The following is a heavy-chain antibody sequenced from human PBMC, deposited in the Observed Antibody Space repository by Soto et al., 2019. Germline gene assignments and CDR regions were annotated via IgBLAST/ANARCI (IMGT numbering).Heavy chain of an antibody. J-gene: IGHJ4*02. Sequence: QLQLQESGPGLVKPSETLSLTCTVSGGSISSSSYYWGWIRQPPGKGLEWIGSIYYSGSTYYNPSLKSRVTISVDTSKNLFSLKLSSVTAADTAVYYCARHVRYYDILTGYYKPPSYFDYWGQGTLVTVSS. CDR3: ARHVRYYDILTGYYKPPSYFDY. V-gene: IGHV4-39*01. CDR2: IYYSGST. D-gene: IGHD3-9*01. CDR1: GGSISSSSYY.